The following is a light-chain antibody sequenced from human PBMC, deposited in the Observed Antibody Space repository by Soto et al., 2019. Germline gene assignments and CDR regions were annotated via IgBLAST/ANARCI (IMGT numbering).Light chain of an antibody. J-gene: IGKJ1*01. Sequence: VLTHSPFTLSLSPGERATLSCRASQSFRGLLAWYQQKPGQAPRLLIYDAYNRAAGIPPRFSGSGSGTDFTLTISRLEPEDFAVYYCQQYGRSPPTFGQGTKVDIK. V-gene: IGKV3-11*01. CDR3: QQYGRSPPT. CDR2: DAY. CDR1: QSFRGL.